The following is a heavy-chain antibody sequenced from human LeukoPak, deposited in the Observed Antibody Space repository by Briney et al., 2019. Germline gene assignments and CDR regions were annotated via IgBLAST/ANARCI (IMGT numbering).Heavy chain of an antibody. V-gene: IGHV3-23*01. CDR3: AKHYGDYFLDF. CDR1: GFTFSNSA. Sequence: GGSLRLSCAASGFTFSNSAMSWVRQSPGKGREWVSFISGYSVTTYYADSVQGRFTVSRDNSKKTLYLQMHSLRDEDTAIYCCAKHYGDYFLDFWGQGTLVTVSS. D-gene: IGHD4-17*01. J-gene: IGHJ4*02. CDR2: ISGYSVTT.